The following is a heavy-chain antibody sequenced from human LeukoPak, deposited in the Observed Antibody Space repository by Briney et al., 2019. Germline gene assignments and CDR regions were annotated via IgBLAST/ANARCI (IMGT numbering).Heavy chain of an antibody. Sequence: GSLRLSCAASGFTVSGNFMSWVRQPPGKGLEWVSVVYNIGTTFYADSVKGRSTISRDDSKNTLYLQMNSLRAEDTAVYYCAREGGDCSTTSCPLGVWGQGTTVTVSS. CDR1: GFTVSGNF. V-gene: IGHV3-66*01. CDR3: AREGGDCSTTSCPLGV. J-gene: IGHJ6*02. CDR2: VYNIGTT. D-gene: IGHD2-2*01.